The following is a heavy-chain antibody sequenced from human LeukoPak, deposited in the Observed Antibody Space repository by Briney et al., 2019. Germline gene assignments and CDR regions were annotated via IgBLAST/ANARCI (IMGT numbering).Heavy chain of an antibody. V-gene: IGHV3-23*01. Sequence: PGGSLRLSCKASEFSISHYAMSWVRQAPGKGLEWVSADASSTTSTYYAKSVRGRFTISRDNSMNTVYLQMNSLRVDDTAVYYCSKAPLETCTGAVFYYLDVWGKGTTVIVSS. CDR2: DASSTTST. CDR1: EFSISHYA. J-gene: IGHJ6*03. CDR3: SKAPLETCTGAVFYYLDV. D-gene: IGHD2-8*02.